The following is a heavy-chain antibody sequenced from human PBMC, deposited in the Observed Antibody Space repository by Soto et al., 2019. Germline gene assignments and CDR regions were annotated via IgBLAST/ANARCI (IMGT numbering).Heavy chain of an antibody. CDR1: WLSITDSEMG. CDR3: ARRHLAVAVSPWFDP. Sequence: QVTLKESGPVLVNPTETLTLSCTVSWLSITDSEMGVSWIRQPPGQPLEWLAHIDSSGEKSYRTFLKSRLAISKDTSKSQIVLTMTNMDPADTATYYCARRHLAVAVSPWFDPWGQGIPVTVSS. CDR2: IDSSGEK. D-gene: IGHD6-19*01. J-gene: IGHJ5*02. V-gene: IGHV2-26*01.